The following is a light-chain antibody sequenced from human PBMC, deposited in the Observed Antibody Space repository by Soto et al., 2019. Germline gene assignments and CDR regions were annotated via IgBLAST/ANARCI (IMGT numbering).Light chain of an antibody. CDR1: QSVRND. CDR3: QQYGSSPYT. Sequence: EIVLTQSPATLSLSPGERATLSCRASQSVRNDLVWYHQKPGQAPRVLIYSASNRATGIPARFSGSGSGTDFTLTISRLEPEDFAVYYCQQYGSSPYTFGQGTKLEIK. V-gene: IGKV3-20*01. CDR2: SAS. J-gene: IGKJ2*01.